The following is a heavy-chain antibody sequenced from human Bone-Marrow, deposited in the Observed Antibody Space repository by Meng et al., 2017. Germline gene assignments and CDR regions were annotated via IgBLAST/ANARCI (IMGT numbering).Heavy chain of an antibody. D-gene: IGHD6-13*01. Sequence: GGSLRLSCAASGFTFNNYAMTWVRQSPGKGLEWVSAIGGGGGTDYADSVKGRFTISRDNSENTLFLQMNSLRPEDTAKYFCVRRAAGNFDYWGQGTLVTVSS. V-gene: IGHV3-23*01. CDR2: IGGGGGT. J-gene: IGHJ4*02. CDR3: VRRAAGNFDY. CDR1: GFTFNNYA.